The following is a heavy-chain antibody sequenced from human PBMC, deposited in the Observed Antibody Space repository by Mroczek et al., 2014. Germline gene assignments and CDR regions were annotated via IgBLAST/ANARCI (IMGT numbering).Heavy chain of an antibody. CDR1: GFTFSDYS. CDR2: ISKSGTTI. J-gene: IGHJ4*02. Sequence: VQLVESGGGLVQPGGSLRLSCTVSGFTFSDYSMDWVRQAPGKGLEWISYISKSGTTIYYADSVKGRFTISRDNANNSLYLQMNSPRAEDTAVYYCARDPRYCGSSKCHTFDFWGQGTLVTVSS. CDR3: ARDPRYCGSSKCHTFDF. V-gene: IGHV3-48*01. D-gene: IGHD2-21*01.